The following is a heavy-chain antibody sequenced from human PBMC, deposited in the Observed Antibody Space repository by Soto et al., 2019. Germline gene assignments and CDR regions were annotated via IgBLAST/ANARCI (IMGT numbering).Heavy chain of an antibody. CDR1: GGSISSSSYY. CDR2: IHYSGRT. D-gene: IGHD3-10*01. CDR3: XXXXXXXXXXXXXGCWFDP. J-gene: IGHJ5*02. Sequence: QLQLQESGPGLVKPSETLSLTCTVSGGSISSSSYYWGWIRQPPGKGLEWIGSIHYSGRTYYNPSPPSRVTMSVDTSKIQFSLKLSSVTXXXXXXXXXXXXXXXXXXXXXXGCWFDPWGQGTLVTV. V-gene: IGHV4-39*01.